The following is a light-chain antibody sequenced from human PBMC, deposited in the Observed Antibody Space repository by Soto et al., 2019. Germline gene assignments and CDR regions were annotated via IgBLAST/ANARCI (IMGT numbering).Light chain of an antibody. J-gene: IGKJ1*01. V-gene: IGKV1-5*01. Sequence: IQMTQSPSTLSASVGDTVTITCQASQTISVSLAWYQQKPGKAPNLLIYDASTLQEGVPSRFSGSGSGTEFTLTVTSLQPDDFTTYFCQQYDKYSTFGQGTKVHIK. CDR2: DAS. CDR1: QTISVS. CDR3: QQYDKYST.